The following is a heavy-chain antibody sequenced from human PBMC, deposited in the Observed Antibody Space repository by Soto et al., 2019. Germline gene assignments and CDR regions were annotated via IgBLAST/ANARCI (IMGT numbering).Heavy chain of an antibody. D-gene: IGHD3-22*01. J-gene: IGHJ3*02. CDR3: ARLVYYYVSSGYFDAFEI. CDR1: GFSISSNYY. CDR2: LLHTGRT. V-gene: IGHV4-38-2*01. Sequence: SETLSLTCAVSGFSISSNYYWGWIRQPPGKGLEWGGSLLHTGRTYFNPSLKSRVTISVDTSKNQFSRNLSSVTAADTAVYYCARLVYYYVSSGYFDAFEIWGQGTMVTVSS.